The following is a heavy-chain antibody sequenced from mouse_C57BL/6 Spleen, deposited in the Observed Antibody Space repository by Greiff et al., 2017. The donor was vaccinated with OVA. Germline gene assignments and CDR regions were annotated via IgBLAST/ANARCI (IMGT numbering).Heavy chain of an antibody. CDR1: GFSLTSYG. Sequence: QVQLKESGPGLVAPSQSLSITCTVSGFSLTSYGVSWVRQPPGKGLEWLGVIWGDGSTSYHSALFSSLSISKENSKSKVFLKLNSLQTDDTAAYYCAYYSNSLDCGLAYWGQGTLVTVSA. D-gene: IGHD2-5*01. CDR2: IWGDGST. V-gene: IGHV2-3*01. J-gene: IGHJ3*01. CDR3: AYYSNSLDCGLAY.